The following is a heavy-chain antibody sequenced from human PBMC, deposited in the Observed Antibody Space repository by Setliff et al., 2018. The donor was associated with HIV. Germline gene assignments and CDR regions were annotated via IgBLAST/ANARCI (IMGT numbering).Heavy chain of an antibody. CDR1: GYRFTSHW. CDR3: AREILTIEGGALDI. D-gene: IGHD2-8*02. Sequence: GESLTISCKGVGYRFTSHWIAWVRQMPGKGLEWMGNVYPGDSETRYSPSFHGQVTFSADTTVDTAYLQWNTLKSSDTAMYYCAREILTIEGGALDIWGQGTSVTVSS. J-gene: IGHJ3*02. CDR2: VYPGDSET. V-gene: IGHV5-51*01.